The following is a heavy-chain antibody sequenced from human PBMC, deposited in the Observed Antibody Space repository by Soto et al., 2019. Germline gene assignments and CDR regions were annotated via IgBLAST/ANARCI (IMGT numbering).Heavy chain of an antibody. D-gene: IGHD2-15*01. V-gene: IGHV3-21*01. Sequence: EVQLVESGGGLVKPGGSLRLSCAASGFSFRSYSMTWVRQAPGKGLEWVSSISSSASHINYADSVKGRFTISRDNAKKSLYLQMNSLRAEDTAVYYCARGYTGYCSGGTCYWFDPWGQGTLVTVSS. CDR1: GFSFRSYS. CDR2: ISSSASHI. CDR3: ARGYTGYCSGGTCYWFDP. J-gene: IGHJ5*02.